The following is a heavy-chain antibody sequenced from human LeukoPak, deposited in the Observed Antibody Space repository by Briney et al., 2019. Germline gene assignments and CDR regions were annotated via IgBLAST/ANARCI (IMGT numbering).Heavy chain of an antibody. V-gene: IGHV3-15*01. J-gene: IGHJ4*02. CDR3: TTGTMFGPGPGFDY. D-gene: IGHD3-10*02. Sequence: GGSLRLSCAASGFTFSNAWMSWVRQAPRKGLEWVGRIKSKADGGTIDYAAPVKGRFTISRDDSKNTLYLQMNSLKTEDTAVYYCTTGTMFGPGPGFDYWGQGTLVIVSS. CDR2: IKSKADGGTI. CDR1: GFTFSNAW.